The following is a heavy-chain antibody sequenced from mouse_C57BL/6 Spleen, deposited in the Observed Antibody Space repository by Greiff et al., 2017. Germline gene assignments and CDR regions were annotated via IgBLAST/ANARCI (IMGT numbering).Heavy chain of an antibody. CDR1: GYTFTSYW. CDR3: ATEVYGNYFDY. CDR2: IYPSDSET. V-gene: IGHV1-61*01. Sequence: QVQLQQPGAELVRPGSSVKLSCKASGYTFTSYWMDWVKQRPGQGLEWIGNIYPSDSETHYNPKFKDKATLTVDKSSSTSYMQLSSLTSEDSAVYYCATEVYGNYFDYWGQGTTLTVSS. D-gene: IGHD2-1*01. J-gene: IGHJ2*01.